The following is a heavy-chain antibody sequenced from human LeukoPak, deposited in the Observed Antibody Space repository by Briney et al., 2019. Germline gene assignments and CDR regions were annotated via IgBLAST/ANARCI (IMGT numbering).Heavy chain of an antibody. CDR2: IFYRGNT. J-gene: IGHJ5*02. D-gene: IGHD3-3*01. Sequence: SETLSLTCSVSGGSVSSDSSYWTWIRQHPGKGLEWIGYIFYRGNTYYNPSLKSRLTISVDTSEHQFSLRMTSVTAADTAVYYCARLPSSYYDFWSGYYIPGWFDPWGQGTLVTVSS. CDR3: ARLPSSYYDFWSGYYIPGWFDP. V-gene: IGHV4-31*03. CDR1: GGSVSSDSSY.